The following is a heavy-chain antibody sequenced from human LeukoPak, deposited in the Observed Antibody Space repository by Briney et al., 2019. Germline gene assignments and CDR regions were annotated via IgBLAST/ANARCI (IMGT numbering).Heavy chain of an antibody. Sequence: SVKVSCKAAGYPFTNFDINWVRQAAGRWLEWMGRIIPILGIANYAQKFQGRVTITADKSTSTAYMELSSLRSEDTAVYYCARRRITDYYGSGSYFTSPSYGMDVWGQGTTVTVSS. D-gene: IGHD3-10*01. CDR3: ARRRITDYYGSGSYFTSPSYGMDV. V-gene: IGHV1-69*04. J-gene: IGHJ6*02. CDR1: GYPFTNFD. CDR2: IIPILGIA.